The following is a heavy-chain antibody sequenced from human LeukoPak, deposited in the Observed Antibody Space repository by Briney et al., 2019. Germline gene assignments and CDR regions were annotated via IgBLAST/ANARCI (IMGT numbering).Heavy chain of an antibody. CDR1: GFTFSSYW. Sequence: GGSLRLSCAASGFTFSSYWMSWVRQAPGKGLEWVANIKQDGSEKYYVDSVKGRFTISRDNAKNSLYLQMNSLRAEDTAVYYCARVLEYSYGSDFDYWGQGTLVTVSS. D-gene: IGHD5-18*01. CDR2: IKQDGSEK. CDR3: ARVLEYSYGSDFDY. J-gene: IGHJ4*02. V-gene: IGHV3-7*01.